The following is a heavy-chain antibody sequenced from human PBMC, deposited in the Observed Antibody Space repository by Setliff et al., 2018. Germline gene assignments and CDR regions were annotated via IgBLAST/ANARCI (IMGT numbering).Heavy chain of an antibody. CDR1: GFTFTDYW. Sequence: GGSLRLSCAASGFTFTDYWINWVRQAPGKGLEWVADIKPDESEKHYVGSVKGRFTISRDNARNSVYLQMNSLRPEDTAVYYCARAGAPAGGRVYYDLWGQGTLVTVSS. CDR3: ARAGAPAGGRVYYDL. CDR2: IKPDESEK. V-gene: IGHV3-7*03. J-gene: IGHJ4*02. D-gene: IGHD6-13*01.